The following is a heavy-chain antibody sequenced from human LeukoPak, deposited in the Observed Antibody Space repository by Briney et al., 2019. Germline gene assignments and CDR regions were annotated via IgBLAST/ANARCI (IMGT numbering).Heavy chain of an antibody. V-gene: IGHV1-18*04. CDR1: GYTFTSYG. Sequence: ASVKVSCKASGYTFTSYGISWVRQPPGQGLEWMGWISAYNGNTNYAQKLQGRVTMTTDTSTSTAYMELRSLRYDDTAVYYCATTKRSIAAAGKPLDYWGQGTLVTVSS. D-gene: IGHD6-13*01. CDR3: ATTKRSIAAAGKPLDY. J-gene: IGHJ4*02. CDR2: ISAYNGNT.